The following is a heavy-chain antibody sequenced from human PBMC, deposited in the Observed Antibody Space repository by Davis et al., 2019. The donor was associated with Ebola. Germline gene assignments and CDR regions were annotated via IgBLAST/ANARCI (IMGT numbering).Heavy chain of an antibody. CDR1: GFTVSSNY. V-gene: IGHV3-53*01. Sequence: GESLKISCAASGFTVSSNYMSWVRQAPGKGLEWVSVIYSGGSTYYADSVKGRFTISRDNSKNTLYLQMNSLRAEETAVYYCAKGLGSSGWYFFDYWGQGTLVTVSS. CDR2: IYSGGST. J-gene: IGHJ4*02. D-gene: IGHD6-19*01. CDR3: AKGLGSSGWYFFDY.